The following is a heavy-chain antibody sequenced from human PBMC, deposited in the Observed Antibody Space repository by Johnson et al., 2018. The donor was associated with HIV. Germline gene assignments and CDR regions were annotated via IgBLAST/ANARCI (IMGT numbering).Heavy chain of an antibody. CDR1: GFTFSGFW. CDR3: ARDTIRELQLPDGFDV. V-gene: IGHV3-74*01. Sequence: VQLVESGGGVVQPGGSLRLSCADSGFTFSGFWMHWVRQAPGKGLVWVSRLNSDGSSTSYADSVTGRFTTSRDNSKNTVYLKMNSLRAEDTAVYYCARDTIRELQLPDGFDVWGQGTMVTVSS. CDR2: LNSDGSST. D-gene: IGHD1-7*01. J-gene: IGHJ3*01.